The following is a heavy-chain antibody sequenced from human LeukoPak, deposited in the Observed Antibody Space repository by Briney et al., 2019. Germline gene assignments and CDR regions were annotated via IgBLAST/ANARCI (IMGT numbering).Heavy chain of an antibody. Sequence: SETLSLTCAVYGGSFSGYYWSWIRQPPGKGLEWIGEINHSGSTNYNPSLKSRVTISVDTSKNQFSLKLSSVTAAGTAVYYCASLASITMIPAVDAFDIWGQGTMVTVSS. CDR2: INHSGST. V-gene: IGHV4-34*01. CDR1: GGSFSGYY. J-gene: IGHJ3*02. D-gene: IGHD3-22*01. CDR3: ASLASITMIPAVDAFDI.